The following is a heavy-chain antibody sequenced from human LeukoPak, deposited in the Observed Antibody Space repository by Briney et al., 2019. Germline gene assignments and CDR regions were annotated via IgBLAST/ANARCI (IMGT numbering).Heavy chain of an antibody. Sequence: PGGSLRLSCAASGFTFRSYEMTWVRQAPGKGLEGVSHISISGSAIYYADSVKGRFTISRDNAKKSLYLQMNSLRDEHTAVYYCARVGGATAVTMYFAYWGQGTLVTVTS. CDR1: GFTFRSYE. CDR3: ARVGGATAVTMYFAY. J-gene: IGHJ4*02. CDR2: ISISGSAI. V-gene: IGHV3-48*03. D-gene: IGHD3-9*01.